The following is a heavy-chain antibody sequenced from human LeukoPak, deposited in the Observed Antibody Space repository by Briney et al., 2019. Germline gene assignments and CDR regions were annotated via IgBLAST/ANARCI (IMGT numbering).Heavy chain of an antibody. CDR1: GLTCRSYW. D-gene: IGHD5-24*01. CDR3: ARERDGRFFDY. V-gene: IGHV3-7*01. CDR2: INQDGSEK. Sequence: GGSLRLSCAVSGLTCRSYWMSWVRQAPGKGLEWVANINQDGSEKYFVDSVKGRFTISRDNAKNSLHLQMNTLRAEDTAVYYCARERDGRFFDYWGQGTLVTVSS. J-gene: IGHJ4*02.